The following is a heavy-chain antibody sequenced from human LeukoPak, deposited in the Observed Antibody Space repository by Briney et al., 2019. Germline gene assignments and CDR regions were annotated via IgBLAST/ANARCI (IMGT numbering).Heavy chain of an antibody. CDR3: ARGGAGDTVIDPFDY. CDR2: ISSSSSYI. CDR1: GFTFSSYS. D-gene: IGHD2-21*01. Sequence: PGGSLRLSCAASGFTFSSYSMNWVRQAPGKGLEWVSSISSSSSYISYADSVKGRFTISRDNAKNSLYLQMNSLRAEDTAVYYCARGGAGDTVIDPFDYWGQGTLVTVSS. V-gene: IGHV3-21*01. J-gene: IGHJ4*02.